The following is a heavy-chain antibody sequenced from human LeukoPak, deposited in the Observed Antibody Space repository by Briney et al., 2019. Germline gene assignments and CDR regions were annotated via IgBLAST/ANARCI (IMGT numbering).Heavy chain of an antibody. V-gene: IGHV3-48*01. CDR3: ARETKTGTSFDY. D-gene: IGHD1-1*01. CDR1: GFIFSSYS. Sequence: PGGSLRLSCAASGFIFSSYSMNWVRQAPGKGLEWVSYISSSRNTVYYADSMKGRFTISRDNAKNSLYLQMNSLRAEDTAVYYCARETKTGTSFDYWGQGTLVTVSS. J-gene: IGHJ4*02. CDR2: ISSSRNTV.